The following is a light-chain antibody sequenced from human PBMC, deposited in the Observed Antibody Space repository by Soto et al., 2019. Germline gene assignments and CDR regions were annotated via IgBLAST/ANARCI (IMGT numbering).Light chain of an antibody. J-gene: IGLJ2*01. CDR2: SNN. CDR1: SSNIGSNY. Sequence: QAVVTQPPSASGTPGQRVTISCSGSSSNIGSNYVYWYQQLPGTAPKLLIYSNNQRPSGVPDRFSGSKSGTSASLAISGLQSEDEDDYYCAAWDDSLNGVVFGGGTKLTVL. V-gene: IGLV1-44*01. CDR3: AAWDDSLNGVV.